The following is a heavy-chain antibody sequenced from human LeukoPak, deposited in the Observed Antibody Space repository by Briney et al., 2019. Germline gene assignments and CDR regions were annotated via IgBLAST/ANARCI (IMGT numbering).Heavy chain of an antibody. CDR1: VFTFSNYE. D-gene: IGHD3-10*01. CDR3: AKDGGSGILY. CDR2: ISASGNHM. J-gene: IGHJ4*02. Sequence: RLSCAASVFTFSNYEMNWDRQAPVKGLGWISYISASGNHMFYADSVKGRFTISRDNAKNSLYLQMNRLRAEETAIYYCAKDGGSGILYWDQGTLVTVSS. V-gene: IGHV3-48*03.